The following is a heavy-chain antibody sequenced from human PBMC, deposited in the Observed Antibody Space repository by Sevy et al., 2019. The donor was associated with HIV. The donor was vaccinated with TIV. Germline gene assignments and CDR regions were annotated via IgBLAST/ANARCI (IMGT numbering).Heavy chain of an antibody. V-gene: IGHV4-59*01. CDR1: GGSISNYY. J-gene: IGHJ4*02. CDR2: IFYSGST. CDR3: ARALRTSAVASSFDY. D-gene: IGHD6-19*01. Sequence: SETLSLTCTVSGGSISNYYWSWIRQPPGKGLEWIGYIFYSGSTNYNPSLKSRVTISVDTSKNQFSLKLSSVTAADTAVYCCARALRTSAVASSFDYWGQGTLVTVSS.